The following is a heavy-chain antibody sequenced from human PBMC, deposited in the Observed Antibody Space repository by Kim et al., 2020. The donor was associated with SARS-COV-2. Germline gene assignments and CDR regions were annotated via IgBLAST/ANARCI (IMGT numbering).Heavy chain of an antibody. CDR3: ARRITYYYDSSLPGSWFDP. V-gene: IGHV1-18*04. CDR2: ISAYNGNT. CDR1: GYTFTSYG. J-gene: IGHJ5*02. Sequence: ASVKVSCKASGYTFTSYGISWVRQAPGQGLEWMGWISAYNGNTNYAQKLQGRVTMTTDTSTSTAYMELRSLRSDDTAVYYCARRITYYYDSSLPGSWFDPWGQGTLVTVSS. D-gene: IGHD3-22*01.